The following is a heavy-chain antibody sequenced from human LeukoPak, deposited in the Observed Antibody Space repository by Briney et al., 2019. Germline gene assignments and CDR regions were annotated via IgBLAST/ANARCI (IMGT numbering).Heavy chain of an antibody. D-gene: IGHD4-17*01. CDR3: VSRPSNYGDYAYDY. CDR2: IYHSGST. Sequence: PSETLSLTCAVSGYSISSGYYWGWIRQPPGKGLEWIGSIYHSGSTYYNPSLKTRVTISVDTSKNQFFLKLSSVTAAGTAVYYFVSRPSNYGDYAYDYWGQGTLVTVSS. CDR1: GYSISSGYY. V-gene: IGHV4-38-2*01. J-gene: IGHJ4*02.